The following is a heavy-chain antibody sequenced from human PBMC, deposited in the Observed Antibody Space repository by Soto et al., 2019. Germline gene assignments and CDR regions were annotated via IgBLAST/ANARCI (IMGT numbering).Heavy chain of an antibody. V-gene: IGHV1-8*01. J-gene: IGHJ4*02. D-gene: IGHD3-10*01. CDR1: RYTFTSYN. Sequence: ASVKVSCKASRYTFTSYNINWVRQAPGGLEWMGWMNPNTGNTGYAQKFQGRVTMTRDTSMSTAYMELSSLRSEDTAVYYCAREDFYGSGSYSLWGQGTQVTVSS. CDR3: AREDFYGSGSYSL. CDR2: MNPNTGNT.